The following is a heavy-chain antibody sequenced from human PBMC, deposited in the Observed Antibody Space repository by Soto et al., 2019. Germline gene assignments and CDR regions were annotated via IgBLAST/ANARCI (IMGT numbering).Heavy chain of an antibody. Sequence: QVQLRESGPGLWKPSETLSLIGSDSMASSRTTNWGWIRCPPGRGLGWMGYTRDDGSTSYNPSLTIRVTMSLDTSKKEFSLKLTSVTAADTAVYYCMRQGFGVLHGLVDVWGQGTTVTVSS. CDR2: TRDDGST. D-gene: IGHD3-10*01. V-gene: IGHV4-59*08. CDR3: MRQGFGVLHGLVDV. J-gene: IGHJ6*02. CDR1: MASSRTTN.